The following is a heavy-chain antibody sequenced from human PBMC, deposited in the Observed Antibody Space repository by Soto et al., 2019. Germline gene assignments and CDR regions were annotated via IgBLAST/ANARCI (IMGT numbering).Heavy chain of an antibody. V-gene: IGHV3-66*01. J-gene: IGHJ4*03. CDR1: GITVSSNY. Sequence: EVQLVESGGGLVQPGGSLRLSCAASGITVSSNYMSWVRQAPGKGLECVSIIYSYGGTYYTDSVKDRFTISRDNSKNTLFLQMNTLRAEDTAVYYCARGGSYFDSWGKGTLVTVSS. CDR3: ARGGSYFDS. CDR2: IYSYGGT.